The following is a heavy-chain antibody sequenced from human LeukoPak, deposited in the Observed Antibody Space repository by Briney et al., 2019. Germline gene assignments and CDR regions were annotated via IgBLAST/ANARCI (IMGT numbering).Heavy chain of an antibody. CDR2: IIPIFGTA. J-gene: IGHJ4*02. Sequence: SVKVSCKASGGTFSSYAISWVRQAPGQGLEWMGGIIPIFGTANYAQKFQGRVTITADESTSTAYMELRSLRSDDTAVYYCARLPIAYCGGDCYPGVYWGQGTLVTVSS. CDR3: ARLPIAYCGGDCYPGVY. CDR1: GGTFSSYA. V-gene: IGHV1-69*01. D-gene: IGHD2-21*01.